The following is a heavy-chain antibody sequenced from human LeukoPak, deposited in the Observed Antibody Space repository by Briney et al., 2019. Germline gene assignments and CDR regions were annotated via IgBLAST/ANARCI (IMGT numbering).Heavy chain of an antibody. CDR2: ISSSSTYI. D-gene: IGHD3-9*01. Sequence: PGGSLRLSCAASGFTFSSYAMSWVRQAPGKGLEWVSSISSSSTYIYYADSVKGRFTISRDNAKNSLYLQMNSLRAEDTAVYYCARAPDILTGYYYFDYWGQGTLVTVSS. CDR3: ARAPDILTGYYYFDY. J-gene: IGHJ4*02. V-gene: IGHV3-21*01. CDR1: GFTFSSYA.